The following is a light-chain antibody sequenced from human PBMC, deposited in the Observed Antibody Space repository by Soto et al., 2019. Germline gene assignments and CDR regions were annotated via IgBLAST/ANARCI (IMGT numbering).Light chain of an antibody. CDR3: VAWDDSLNGWM. Sequence: QAVVTQPPSASGTPGQRVTISCSGSNSNIGSSSVIWFQQLPGTAPKLLIHGSNQRPSGVPDRFSGSKSGTSASLAISGLQSDDEADYYCVAWDDSLNGWMFGGGTKLTVL. V-gene: IGLV1-44*01. J-gene: IGLJ3*02. CDR1: NSNIGSSS. CDR2: GSN.